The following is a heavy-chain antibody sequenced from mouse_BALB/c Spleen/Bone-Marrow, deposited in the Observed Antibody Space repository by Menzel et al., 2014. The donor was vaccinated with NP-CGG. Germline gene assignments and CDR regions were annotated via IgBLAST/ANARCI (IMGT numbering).Heavy chain of an antibody. CDR3: ARWNDGYSLYYYAMDY. V-gene: IGHV1-18*01. CDR2: ISPYNGGT. D-gene: IGHD2-3*01. Sequence: EVQLQQSGPELVKPGASMKISCKASGYSFTGYTMNWVKQSHGKNLEWIGLISPYNGGTSYNQKFKGKATLTVDKSSSTAYMELLSLTSEDSAVYYCARWNDGYSLYYYAMDYWGQGTSVTVSS. CDR1: GYSFTGYT. J-gene: IGHJ4*01.